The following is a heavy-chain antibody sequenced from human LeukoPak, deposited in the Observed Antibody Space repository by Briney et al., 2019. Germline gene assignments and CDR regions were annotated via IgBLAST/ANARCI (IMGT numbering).Heavy chain of an antibody. Sequence: SETLSLTCNVSGDSISSHYWWWIRQPPGEGLEWSGFVYHTGSTNYNPSLKSRVTISVDTSKNQFSLKMRSVTAADTAVYYCAAKVTTRWYFDLWGRGTLVTVSS. CDR3: AAKVTTRWYFDL. CDR2: VYHTGST. D-gene: IGHD4-17*01. CDR1: GDSISSHY. V-gene: IGHV4-59*11. J-gene: IGHJ2*01.